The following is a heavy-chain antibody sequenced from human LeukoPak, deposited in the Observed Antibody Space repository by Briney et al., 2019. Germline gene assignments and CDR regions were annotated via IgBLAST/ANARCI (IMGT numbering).Heavy chain of an antibody. CDR3: ARGNYGDYAIDY. V-gene: IGHV4-31*03. CDR2: IYYSGST. D-gene: IGHD4-17*01. CDR1: GGSISSGGYY. Sequence: SETLSLTCTVSGGSISSGGYYWSWIRQPPGKGLEWIGYIYYSGSTYYNPSLKSRVTISVDTSKNQFSLKLSSVTAADTAVYYCARGNYGDYAIDYWGQGTLVTVSS. J-gene: IGHJ4*02.